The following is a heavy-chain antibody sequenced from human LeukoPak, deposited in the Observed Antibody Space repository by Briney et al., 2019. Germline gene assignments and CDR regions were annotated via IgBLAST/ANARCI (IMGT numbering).Heavy chain of an antibody. V-gene: IGHV3-33*01. J-gene: IGHJ4*02. CDR2: IWYDGKNK. Sequence: PRGSLRLSCAASGFNFTGHGIHWVRQVPGKGLDWVAVIWYDGKNKHYADSVKGRFTISRDTSKNTVYLQMNSLRAEDPAVYYGARVSDYGNSDYWGQGTLVTVSS. D-gene: IGHD4-23*01. CDR3: ARVSDYGNSDY. CDR1: GFNFTGHG.